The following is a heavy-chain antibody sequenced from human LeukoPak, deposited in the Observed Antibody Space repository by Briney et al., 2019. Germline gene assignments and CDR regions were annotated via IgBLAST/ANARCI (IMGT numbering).Heavy chain of an antibody. D-gene: IGHD3-9*01. V-gene: IGHV3-23*01. CDR1: GFTFSSYG. J-gene: IGHJ3*02. Sequence: GGSLRLSCAASGFTFSSYGMSWVRQAPGKGLEWVSAISGSGGSTYYADSVKGRFTISRDNSKNTLYLQMNSLRAEGTAVYYCAKQGSPLRYFDWLSTPFDIWGQGTMVTVSS. CDR2: ISGSGGST. CDR3: AKQGSPLRYFDWLSTPFDI.